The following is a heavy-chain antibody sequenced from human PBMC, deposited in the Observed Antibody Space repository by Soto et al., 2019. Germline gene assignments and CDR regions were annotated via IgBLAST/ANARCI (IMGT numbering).Heavy chain of an antibody. Sequence: PXGCLRLSFAACGFTVSSYEMNWVRQAPGEGLEWVSYISSSVSTIYYADSVKGRFTISRDNAKNSLYLQMNSLRAEDTAVYYCARGPGYSGYDDAFDIWGQGKMVXV. CDR3: ARGPGYSGYDDAFDI. J-gene: IGHJ3*02. CDR2: ISSSVSTI. V-gene: IGHV3-48*03. D-gene: IGHD5-12*01. CDR1: GFTVSSYE.